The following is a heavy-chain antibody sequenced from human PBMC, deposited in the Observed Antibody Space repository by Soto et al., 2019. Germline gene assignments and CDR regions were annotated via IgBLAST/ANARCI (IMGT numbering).Heavy chain of an antibody. D-gene: IGHD4-17*01. CDR2: IYYSGST. V-gene: IGHV4-30-4*01. CDR3: ARETRDYGVFYYGMDV. Sequence: QVQLQESGPGLVKPSQTLSLTCTVSGGSISSGDYYWSWIRQPPGKGLEWIGYIYYSGSTYYNPSLKSRVTISVDTSKNQFSLKLSSVTAADTAVYYCARETRDYGVFYYGMDVWGQGTTVTVSS. J-gene: IGHJ6*02. CDR1: GGSISSGDYY.